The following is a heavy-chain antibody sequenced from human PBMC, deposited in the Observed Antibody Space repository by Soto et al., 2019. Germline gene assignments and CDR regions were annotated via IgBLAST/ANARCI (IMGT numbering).Heavy chain of an antibody. CDR3: ARVPDY. J-gene: IGHJ4*02. Sequence: PSETLSLTCPVSGGTISSSSYYWGWIRQPPGKGLEWIGYIYHSGSTYYNPSLKSRVTISVDRSKNQFSLKLSSVTAADTAVYYCARVPDYWGQGTLVTVSS. CDR1: GGTISSSSYY. V-gene: IGHV4-39*07. CDR2: IYHSGST.